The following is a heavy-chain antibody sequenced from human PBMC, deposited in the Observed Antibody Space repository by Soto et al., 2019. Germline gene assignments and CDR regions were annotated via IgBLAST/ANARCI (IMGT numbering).Heavy chain of an antibody. CDR2: GGT. Sequence: GGTNYAQKFQGRVTLTRVTSISTAYMELSSLRSDDTALYYCARDPNIVVVPAATGGMDVWGQGTTVTVSS. CDR3: ARDPNIVVVPAATGGMDV. V-gene: IGHV1-2*02. J-gene: IGHJ6*02. D-gene: IGHD2-2*01.